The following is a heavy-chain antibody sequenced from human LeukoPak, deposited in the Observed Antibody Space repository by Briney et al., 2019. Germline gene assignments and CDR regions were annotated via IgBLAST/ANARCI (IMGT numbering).Heavy chain of an antibody. D-gene: IGHD2-2*03. J-gene: IGHJ4*02. V-gene: IGHV4-4*07. CDR2: IYPSWST. CDR1: GGSMRSYY. CDR3: ARGYGYFDY. Sequence: PSETLSLTCTFSGGSMRSYYWSWIRQPAGKGLEWIGRIYPSWSTNYNPSLKSRVTMSVDTSKNQFSLKVSSVTAADTAVYYCARGYGYFDYWGQGTLVTVSS.